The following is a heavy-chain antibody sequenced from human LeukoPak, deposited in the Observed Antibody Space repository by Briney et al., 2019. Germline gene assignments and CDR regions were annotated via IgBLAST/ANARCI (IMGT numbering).Heavy chain of an antibody. Sequence: ASVEVSCKASGYTFTSYYMHWVRQAPGQGLEWMGIINPSGGSTSYAQKFQGRVTMTRDTSTSTVYMELSSLRSEDTAVYYCAREEQQLTYFDYWGQGTLVTVSS. D-gene: IGHD6-13*01. CDR3: AREEQQLTYFDY. J-gene: IGHJ4*02. V-gene: IGHV1-46*01. CDR2: INPSGGST. CDR1: GYTFTSYY.